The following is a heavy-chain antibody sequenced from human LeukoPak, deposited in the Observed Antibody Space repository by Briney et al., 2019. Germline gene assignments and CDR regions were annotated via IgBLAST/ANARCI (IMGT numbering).Heavy chain of an antibody. Sequence: GASVKVSCKASGGTFSNDAISWVRQAPGQGLEWMGRIIPNLGMALYAQKFKGRVTITADKSPSTAYMELSSLTSEDTAVYYCARGARTGTNNLWGRGTLVTVSS. CDR2: IIPNLGMA. V-gene: IGHV1-69*04. CDR1: GGTFSNDA. J-gene: IGHJ2*01. CDR3: ARGARTGTNNL. D-gene: IGHD1-1*01.